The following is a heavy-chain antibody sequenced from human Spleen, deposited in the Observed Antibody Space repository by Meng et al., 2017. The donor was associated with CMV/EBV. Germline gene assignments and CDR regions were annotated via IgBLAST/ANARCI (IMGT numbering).Heavy chain of an antibody. CDR2: ISNDGSNK. CDR1: EFTFRSYA. Sequence: GESLKISCAASEFTFRSYAMHWVRQAPGKGLEWVAVISNDGSNKYYADSVKGRFTISRDNSENTLFLQMNSLRAEDRAVYYCARDLGAGTMVRGVSFYGMDVWGQGTTVTVSS. CDR3: ARDLGAGTMVRGVSFYGMDV. V-gene: IGHV3-30*04. D-gene: IGHD3-10*01. J-gene: IGHJ6*02.